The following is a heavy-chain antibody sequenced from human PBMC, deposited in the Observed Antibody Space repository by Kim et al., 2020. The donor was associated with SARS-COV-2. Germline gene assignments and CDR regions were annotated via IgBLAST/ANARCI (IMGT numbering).Heavy chain of an antibody. CDR3: AKDDGSGSFTLDY. Sequence: YADPVKGRFTISRDNSKNSLYLQMNSLRTEDTALYYCAKDDGSGSFTLDYWGQGTLVTVSS. J-gene: IGHJ4*02. D-gene: IGHD3-10*01. V-gene: IGHV3-43*01.